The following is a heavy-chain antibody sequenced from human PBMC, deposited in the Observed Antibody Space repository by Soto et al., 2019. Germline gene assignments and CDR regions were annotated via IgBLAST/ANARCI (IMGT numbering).Heavy chain of an antibody. J-gene: IGHJ6*02. CDR2: ISYSGST. D-gene: IGHD6-13*01. Sequence: SATLSHTCTVYGGYIRSYYWSWIRQPPGTGLEWIGYISYSGSTNYNPSPKSRVTISVDTSQNQFSLKLSSVTAADTAVYYCARVPGDSSSWYVHYYYGMDVWGQGTTVTVSS. CDR1: GGYIRSYY. V-gene: IGHV4-59*12. CDR3: ARVPGDSSSWYVHYYYGMDV.